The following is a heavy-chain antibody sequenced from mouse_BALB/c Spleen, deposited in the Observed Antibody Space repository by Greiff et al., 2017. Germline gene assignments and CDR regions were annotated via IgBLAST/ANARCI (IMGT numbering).Heavy chain of an antibody. Sequence: EVKVVESGGGLVQPGGSRKLSCAASGFTFSSFGMHWVRQAPEKGLEWVAYISSGSSTIYYADTVKGRFTISRDNPKNTLFLQMTSLRSEDTAMYYCAREGFKGYAMDYWGQGTSVTVSS. J-gene: IGHJ4*01. V-gene: IGHV5-17*02. CDR3: AREGFKGYAMDY. CDR1: GFTFSSFG. CDR2: ISSGSSTI.